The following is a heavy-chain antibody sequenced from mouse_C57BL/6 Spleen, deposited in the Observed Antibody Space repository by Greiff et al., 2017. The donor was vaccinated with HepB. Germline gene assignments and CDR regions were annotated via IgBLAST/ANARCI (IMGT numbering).Heavy chain of an antibody. Sequence: VQLQQSGAELAKPGASVKLSCKASGYTFTSYWMHWVQQRPGQGLEWIGYINPSSGYTKYNQKFKDKATLTADKSTSKAYMQLRSLTYEDAAVYYCARDDDYDGYYFDYWGQGTTLTVSS. CDR3: ARDDDYDGYYFDY. D-gene: IGHD2-4*01. CDR1: GYTFTSYW. V-gene: IGHV1-7*01. J-gene: IGHJ2*01. CDR2: INPSSGYT.